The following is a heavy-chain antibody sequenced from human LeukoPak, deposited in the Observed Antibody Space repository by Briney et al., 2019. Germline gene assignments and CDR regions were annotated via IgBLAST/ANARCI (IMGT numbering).Heavy chain of an antibody. V-gene: IGHV3-21*01. D-gene: IGHD1-26*01. Sequence: GGSLRLSCAASGFTFSSYSMNWVRQAPGKGLEWVSSISSSSSYIYYADSVKGRFTISRDDAKNSLYLQMNSLRAEDTAVYYCARESGSYRDYWGQGTQVTVSS. CDR2: ISSSSSYI. CDR3: ARESGSYRDY. J-gene: IGHJ4*02. CDR1: GFTFSSYS.